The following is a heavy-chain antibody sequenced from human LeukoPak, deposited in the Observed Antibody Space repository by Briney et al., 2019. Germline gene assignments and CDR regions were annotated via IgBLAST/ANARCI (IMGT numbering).Heavy chain of an antibody. J-gene: IGHJ6*03. Sequence: SETLSLTCTVSDDSFTMYYWTWIRQPPGKGLEWIGYIDHTGSTKFNPSLNGRVSISRDTSNNFFSLKLSSVTAADTAVYYCTRETIVVVVVAGVDYMDVWGKGTTVTVSS. V-gene: IGHV4-59*01. CDR2: IDHTGST. D-gene: IGHD2-15*01. CDR3: TRETIVVVVVAGVDYMDV. CDR1: DDSFTMYY.